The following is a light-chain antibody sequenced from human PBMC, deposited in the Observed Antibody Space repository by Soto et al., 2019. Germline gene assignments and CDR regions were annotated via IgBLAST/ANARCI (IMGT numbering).Light chain of an antibody. CDR2: KAS. Sequence: DIQMTQSPSTLSASIGDTVIITCRASQSINSWLAWYQQKPGKAPKLLIHKASTLESGVPSRLSGSESGTEFNLTISSLQPDDFATFYCQQYDRFPYTFGQGTKLEIK. V-gene: IGKV1-5*03. CDR3: QQYDRFPYT. CDR1: QSINSW. J-gene: IGKJ2*01.